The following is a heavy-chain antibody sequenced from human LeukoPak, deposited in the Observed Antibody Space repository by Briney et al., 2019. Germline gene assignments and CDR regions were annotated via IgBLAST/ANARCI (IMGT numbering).Heavy chain of an antibody. CDR2: INHSGST. Sequence: SETLSLTCAVYGGSFSGYYWSWIRQPPGKGLEWIGEINHSGSTNYNPSLKSRVTISVDTSKNQFSLKLSSVTAADTAVYYCARDPRPYDSSGYYLDYWGQGTLVTVSS. V-gene: IGHV4-34*01. D-gene: IGHD3-22*01. J-gene: IGHJ4*02. CDR3: ARDPRPYDSSGYYLDY. CDR1: GGSFSGYY.